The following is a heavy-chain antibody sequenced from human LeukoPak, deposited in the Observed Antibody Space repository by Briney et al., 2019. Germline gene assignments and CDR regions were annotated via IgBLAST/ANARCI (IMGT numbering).Heavy chain of an antibody. J-gene: IGHJ4*02. CDR1: GFTFDDYT. Sequence: GGSLRLSCAASGFTFDDYTMHWVRQAPGKGLEWVSVIYSGGSTYYADSVKGRFTISRDNSKNTLYLQMNSLRAEDTAVYYCAREGIAVAASAGGFDYWGQGTLVTVSS. D-gene: IGHD6-19*01. CDR2: IYSGGST. V-gene: IGHV3-53*01. CDR3: AREGIAVAASAGGFDY.